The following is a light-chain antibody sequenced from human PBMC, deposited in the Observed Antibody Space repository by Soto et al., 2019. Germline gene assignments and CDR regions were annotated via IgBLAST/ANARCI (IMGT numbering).Light chain of an antibody. CDR3: QQYNKWPPIT. Sequence: ERVMPQSPATLSVSPGGSATLSCRASPSVSSNLAWYQQKPGQAPRLLISGASTRATGIPARFSGSGSGTEFTLTISSLQSEDFAVYYCQQYNKWPPITFGQGTRLEIK. CDR1: PSVSSN. CDR2: GAS. J-gene: IGKJ5*01. V-gene: IGKV3-15*01.